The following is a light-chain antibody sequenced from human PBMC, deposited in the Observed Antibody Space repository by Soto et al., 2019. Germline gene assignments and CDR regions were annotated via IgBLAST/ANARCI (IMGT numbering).Light chain of an antibody. Sequence: DIQMTQSPSSLSASVGVRVTISCRASQSISTYLNWYQQKPGTAPRLLIYRASTVKTGVPPRFSGSGSGRDFTLTISSLRPDDIATYFCQHSYSSPPWTFGPGTKVEVK. CDR1: QSISTY. CDR2: RAS. V-gene: IGKV1-39*01. CDR3: QHSYSSPPWT. J-gene: IGKJ1*01.